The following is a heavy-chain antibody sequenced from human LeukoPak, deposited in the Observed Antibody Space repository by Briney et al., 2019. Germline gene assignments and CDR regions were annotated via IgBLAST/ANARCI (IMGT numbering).Heavy chain of an antibody. J-gene: IGHJ4*02. CDR1: GGSFSGYY. V-gene: IGHV4-34*01. CDR2: INHSGST. Sequence: SETLSLTCAVYGGSFSGYYGSWIRQPPGKGLEWIGEINHSGSTNYNPSLKSRVTISVDTSKNQFAMKLSSVTAADTAVYYCAREHYYDSSGYYPIDYWGQGTLVTVSS. CDR3: AREHYYDSSGYYPIDY. D-gene: IGHD3-22*01.